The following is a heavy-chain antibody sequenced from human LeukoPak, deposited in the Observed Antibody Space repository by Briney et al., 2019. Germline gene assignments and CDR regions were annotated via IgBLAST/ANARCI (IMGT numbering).Heavy chain of an antibody. J-gene: IGHJ4*02. CDR3: AKDFYYDSSGYYNIGYYFDY. V-gene: IGHV3-33*06. D-gene: IGHD3-22*01. CDR2: IWYDGSNK. CDR1: GFTFSSYG. Sequence: PGGSLRLSCAASGFTFSSYGMNWVRQAPGKGLEWVSDIWYDGSNKYYADSVKGRFTISRDNSKNTLYLQMNSLRAEDTAVYYCAKDFYYDSSGYYNIGYYFDYWGQGALVTVSS.